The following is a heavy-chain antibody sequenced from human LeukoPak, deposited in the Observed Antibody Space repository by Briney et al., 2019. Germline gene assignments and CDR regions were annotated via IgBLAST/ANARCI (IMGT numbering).Heavy chain of an antibody. V-gene: IGHV3-48*03. Sequence: GGSLRLSCVASGFTFSSYEMNWVRQTPGKGLEWVSYISSSGRTAYYADSVRGRFTISRDNAKNSLYLQMNSLRAEDTAVYYCATDYDSSGSRIKAVDYWGQGTLVTVSS. D-gene: IGHD3-22*01. CDR3: ATDYDSSGSRIKAVDY. CDR1: GFTFSSYE. J-gene: IGHJ4*02. CDR2: ISSSGRTA.